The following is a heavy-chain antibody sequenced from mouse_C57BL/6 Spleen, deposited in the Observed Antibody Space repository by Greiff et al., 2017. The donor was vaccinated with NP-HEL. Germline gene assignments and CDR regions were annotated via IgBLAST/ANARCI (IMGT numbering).Heavy chain of an antibody. CDR2: IYPRSGNT. CDR1: GYTFTSYG. Sequence: VKLMESGAELARPGASVKLSCKASGYTFTSYGISWVKQRTGQGLEWIGEIYPRSGNTYYNEKFKGKATLTADKSSSTAYMELRSLTSEDSAVYFCAREDSYDSHAMDYWGQGTSVTVSS. V-gene: IGHV1-81*01. J-gene: IGHJ4*01. CDR3: AREDSYDSHAMDY. D-gene: IGHD2-4*01.